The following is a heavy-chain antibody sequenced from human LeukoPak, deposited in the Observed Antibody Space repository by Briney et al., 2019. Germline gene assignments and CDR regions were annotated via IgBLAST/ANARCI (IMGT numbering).Heavy chain of an antibody. CDR2: FSGTSST. Sequence: GGSLRLSCAASGFTFSNYDMHWVRQAPGKGLEWVSTFSGTSSTSYADAVKGRVTISKDNSKNTLYLQLNSLRAEDTAVYYCAKLKQWQPQRYFFEYWGQGALVTVAS. D-gene: IGHD6-19*01. CDR1: GFTFSNYD. V-gene: IGHV3-23*01. CDR3: AKLKQWQPQRYFFEY. J-gene: IGHJ4*02.